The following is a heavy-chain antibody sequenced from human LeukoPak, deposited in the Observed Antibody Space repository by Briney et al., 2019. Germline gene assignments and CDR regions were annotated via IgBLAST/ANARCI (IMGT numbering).Heavy chain of an antibody. CDR3: ARDLHYGSGTLDY. J-gene: IGHJ4*02. V-gene: IGHV3-30-3*01. D-gene: IGHD3-10*01. CDR1: GFTFSSYA. Sequence: GGSLRLSCAASGFTFSSYAMHWVRQAPGKGLEWVAVISYGGSNKYYADSVKGRFTISRDNSKNTLYLQMNSLRAEDTAVYSCARDLHYGSGTLDYWGQGTLVTVSS. CDR2: ISYGGSNK.